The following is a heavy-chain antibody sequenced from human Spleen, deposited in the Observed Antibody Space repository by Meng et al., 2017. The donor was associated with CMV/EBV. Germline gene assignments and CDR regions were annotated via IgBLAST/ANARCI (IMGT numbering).Heavy chain of an antibody. CDR1: GGSISSGYYC. Sequence: QVQRRESGPGLVKPPQPLSLTCTVSGGSISSGYYCWSWIRQPPGKGLEWIGYIYYSGSTYYNPSLKSRVTISVDTSKIQFSLNLSSVTAADTAVYYCARAGDCSSTSCYEFDYWGQGTLVTVSS. CDR3: ARAGDCSSTSCYEFDY. D-gene: IGHD2-2*01. J-gene: IGHJ4*02. CDR2: IYYSGST. V-gene: IGHV4-30-4*08.